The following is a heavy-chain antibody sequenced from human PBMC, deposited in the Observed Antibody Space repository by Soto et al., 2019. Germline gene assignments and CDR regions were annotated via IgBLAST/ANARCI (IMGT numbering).Heavy chain of an antibody. D-gene: IGHD3-10*01. J-gene: IGHJ4*02. V-gene: IGHV3-30-3*01. CDR3: AAPVPSGY. CDR2: ISYDGSNK. Sequence: PGGSLRLSCAASGFSFSNYAMHWVRQPPGKGLEWVAVISYDGSNKYYVDSVKGRFTISRDNSRNTLYLQMNSLRAEDTAVYYCAAPVPSGYWGQGTLFTVSS. CDR1: GFSFSNYA.